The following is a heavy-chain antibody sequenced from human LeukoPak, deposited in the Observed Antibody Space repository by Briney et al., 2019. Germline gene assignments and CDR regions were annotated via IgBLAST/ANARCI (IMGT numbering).Heavy chain of an antibody. CDR3: ARDLRGSGWYFDY. Sequence: GRSLRLSCAASGFTFSSYWMSWVRQAPGKGLEWVANIKQDGSENYYVDSVKGRFTISRDNAKKSLYLQMNSLRAEDTAVYYCARDLRGSGWYFDYWGQGTLVTVSS. CDR2: IKQDGSEN. CDR1: GFTFSSYW. J-gene: IGHJ4*02. D-gene: IGHD6-19*01. V-gene: IGHV3-7*03.